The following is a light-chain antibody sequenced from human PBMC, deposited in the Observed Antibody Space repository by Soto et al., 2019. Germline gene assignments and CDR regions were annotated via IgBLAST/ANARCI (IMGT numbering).Light chain of an antibody. CDR2: DAS. CDR1: QSVSSY. CDR3: QQRRNWPGT. J-gene: IGKJ3*01. Sequence: EIVLTQSPATLSLSPGERATLSCRASQSVSSYLAWYQQKPGQAPRLLIYDASNRATGIPARFSGSGSGTDFTLTISSPEPEDFAVYYCQQRRNWPGTFGPGTKVDIK. V-gene: IGKV3-11*01.